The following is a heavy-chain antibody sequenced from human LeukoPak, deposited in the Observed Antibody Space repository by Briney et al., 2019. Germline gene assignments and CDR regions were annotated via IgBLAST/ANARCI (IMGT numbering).Heavy chain of an antibody. D-gene: IGHD3-9*01. CDR1: GGSLSSYY. CDR3: ARSTRDLDYDILTYFDY. Sequence: SETLSLTCTVSGGSLSSYYWSWLRQPPGKGLEWIGYIYYSGSTNYNPSLKSRVTISVGTSKNQFSLKLSSVTAADTAVYYCARSTRDLDYDILTYFDYWGQGTLVTVSS. CDR2: IYYSGST. V-gene: IGHV4-59*01. J-gene: IGHJ4*02.